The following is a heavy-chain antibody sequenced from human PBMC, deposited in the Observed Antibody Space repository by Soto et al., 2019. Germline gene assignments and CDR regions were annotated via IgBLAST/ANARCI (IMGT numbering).Heavy chain of an antibody. V-gene: IGHV3-74*01. J-gene: IGHJ4*02. CDR1: GFTFSSYW. D-gene: IGHD6-19*01. Sequence: VASLRLSSGTSGFTFSSYWMHWVRQAPGKGLVWVSRINSDGSSTTYADSVKGRFTLSRDNAKNTLYLQMNSMRAEDTAVYYCVRGEGGWENYCGQG. CDR2: INSDGSST. CDR3: VRGEGGWENY.